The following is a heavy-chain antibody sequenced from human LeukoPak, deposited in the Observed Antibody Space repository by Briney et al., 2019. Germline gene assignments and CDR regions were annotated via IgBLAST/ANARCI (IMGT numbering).Heavy chain of an antibody. CDR1: GGSISSGGYS. D-gene: IGHD5-24*01. J-gene: IGHJ4*02. V-gene: IGHV4-30-2*01. CDR2: IYHSGST. Sequence: SETLSLTCAVSGGSISSGGYSWSWIRQPPGKGLEWIGYIYHSGSTYYNPSLKSRVTISVDRSKNQFSLKLSSVTAADTAVYYCARSRDGYLDYWGQGTLVTVSS. CDR3: ARSRDGYLDY.